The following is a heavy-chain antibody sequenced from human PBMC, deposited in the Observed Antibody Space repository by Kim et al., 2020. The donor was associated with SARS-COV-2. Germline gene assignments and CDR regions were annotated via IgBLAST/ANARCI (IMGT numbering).Heavy chain of an antibody. V-gene: IGHV3-66*04. CDR2: VYGADNK. CDR1: GFSVSGWY. J-gene: IGHJ4*02. D-gene: IGHD3-10*01. CDR3: VRHIGATSGSDY. Sequence: GGSLRLSCSASGFSVSGWYMTWVRQAPGKGLEWLSVVYGADNKHYADSVRGRFTISRDNAKNTVYLQMDSLRADDTAIYYCVRHIGATSGSDYWGQGTRVTVSS.